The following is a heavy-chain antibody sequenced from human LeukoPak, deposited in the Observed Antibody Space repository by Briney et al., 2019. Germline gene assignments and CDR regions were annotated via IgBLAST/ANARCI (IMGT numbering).Heavy chain of an antibody. Sequence: GGSVKVSCKASGYTFTSYGISWVRQAPGQGLEWMGWINPNSGGTNYAQKFQGRVTMTRDTSISTAYMELSRLRSDDTAVYYCARTYSSGWYLSLVGLSYSYWGQGTLVTVSS. D-gene: IGHD6-19*01. CDR2: INPNSGGT. J-gene: IGHJ4*02. CDR1: GYTFTSYG. CDR3: ARTYSSGWYLSLVGLSYSY. V-gene: IGHV1-2*02.